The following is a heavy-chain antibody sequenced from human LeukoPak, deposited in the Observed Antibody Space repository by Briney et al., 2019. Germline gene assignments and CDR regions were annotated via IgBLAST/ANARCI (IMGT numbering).Heavy chain of an antibody. J-gene: IGHJ4*02. CDR1: GFTFSSYG. CDR3: ATERLQYFDY. Sequence: GGSLRLSCAASGFTFSSYGMHWVRQAPGKGLEWVAFIRYDGSNKYYADSVKGRFTISRDNSKNTLYLQMNSLTTEDTALYYCATERLQYFDYWGQGTLVTVSS. CDR2: IRYDGSNK. V-gene: IGHV3-30*02.